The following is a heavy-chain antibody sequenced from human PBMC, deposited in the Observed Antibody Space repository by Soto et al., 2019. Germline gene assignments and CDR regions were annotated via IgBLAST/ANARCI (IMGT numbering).Heavy chain of an antibody. CDR2: IYYSGST. D-gene: IGHD1-26*01. CDR3: ARDGYSGSIDY. Sequence: QVQLQESGPGLVKPSETLSLTCTVSGGSISSYYWSWIRQPPGKGLEWIGYIYYSGSTNYNPSLKSRVTISVDTSKNQFSLKLSSVTAADTAVYYCARDGYSGSIDYWGQGTLVTVSS. CDR1: GGSISSYY. V-gene: IGHV4-59*01. J-gene: IGHJ4*02.